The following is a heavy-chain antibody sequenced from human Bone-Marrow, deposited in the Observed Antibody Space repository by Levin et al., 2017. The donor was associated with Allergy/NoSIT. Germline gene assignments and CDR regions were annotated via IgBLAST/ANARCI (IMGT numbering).Heavy chain of an antibody. Sequence: GESLKISCKVSGYRLTELPMHWVRLAPGKGLEWMGGFDREDGETIYAQKFQGRVTMTEDTSTDTAYMELSSLRSEDTAVYYCAMPPCTSCYAFDYWGQGTLVTVSS. CDR2: FDREDGET. V-gene: IGHV1-24*01. D-gene: IGHD2-2*01. J-gene: IGHJ4*02. CDR3: AMPPCTSCYAFDY. CDR1: GYRLTELP.